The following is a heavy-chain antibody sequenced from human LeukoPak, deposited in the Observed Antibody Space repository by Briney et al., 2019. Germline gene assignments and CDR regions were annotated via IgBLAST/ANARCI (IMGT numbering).Heavy chain of an antibody. CDR3: ANYYDILTGYPYYFDY. V-gene: IGHV3-23*01. CDR1: GFTFSSYA. CDR2: ISGSGGST. D-gene: IGHD3-9*01. J-gene: IGHJ4*02. Sequence: GGSLRLSCAASGFTFSSYAMSWVRQAPGKGLEWVSAISGSGGSTYYADSVKGRFTISRDNSKNTLYLQMNSLRAEDTAVYYCANYYDILTGYPYYFDYWGQGTLVTVSS.